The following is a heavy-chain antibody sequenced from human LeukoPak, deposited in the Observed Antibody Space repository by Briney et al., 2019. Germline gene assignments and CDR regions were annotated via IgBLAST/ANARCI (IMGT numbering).Heavy chain of an antibody. CDR2: INPNSGGT. V-gene: IGHV1-2*02. D-gene: IGHD3-3*01. Sequence: ASVTVSCKASGYTFTGYYMHWVRQAPGQGLEWMGWINPNSGGTNYAQKFQGRVTMTRDTSISTAYMELSRLRSDDTAVYYCARDAYYDFWSGYYDYYYYYMDVWGKGTTVTVSS. J-gene: IGHJ6*03. CDR3: ARDAYYDFWSGYYDYYYYYMDV. CDR1: GYTFTGYY.